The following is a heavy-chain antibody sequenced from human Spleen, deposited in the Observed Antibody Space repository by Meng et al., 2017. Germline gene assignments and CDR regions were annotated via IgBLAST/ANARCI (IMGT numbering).Heavy chain of an antibody. Sequence: SVKVSCKAPGGIFSNSVVGWVRQAPGQGLEWMGGINGVFGTTNYAQKFQGRVTITTDESTSTAYMELSSLRSEDTAVYYCARIVVVAATAHRPTHYYGMDVWGQGTTVTVSS. D-gene: IGHD2-15*01. CDR2: INGVFGTT. J-gene: IGHJ6*02. V-gene: IGHV1-69*05. CDR1: GGIFSNSV. CDR3: ARIVVVAATAHRPTHYYGMDV.